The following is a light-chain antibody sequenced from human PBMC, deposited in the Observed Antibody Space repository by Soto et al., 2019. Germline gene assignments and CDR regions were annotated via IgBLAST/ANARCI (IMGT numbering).Light chain of an antibody. CDR1: RDIGTW. Sequence: TQMTQSPSTLSASVGDSVSITCRASRDIGTWLAWFQQKPGRAPNLLIYRASTLARGVPSRFSGSGSGTEFTLTISRLQPDDFATYYCHRHETYPLAFDGGTKVDI. V-gene: IGKV1-5*03. CDR2: RAS. CDR3: HRHETYPLA. J-gene: IGKJ4*01.